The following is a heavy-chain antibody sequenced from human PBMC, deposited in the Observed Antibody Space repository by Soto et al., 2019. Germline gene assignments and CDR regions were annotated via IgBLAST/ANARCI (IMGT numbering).Heavy chain of an antibody. CDR1: GFTFSDYA. Sequence: EVQLVESGGAWVQPGGSLRLSCAASGFTFSDYAMNWVRQAPGKGLEWVSSIINSADNTYYANSVKGRFTISRDNSKNTLYLQMNSLRAEDTAVYYCAKYEYTSTWYSFDNWGQGTLVTVSS. CDR2: IINSADNT. D-gene: IGHD6-13*01. J-gene: IGHJ4*02. CDR3: AKYEYTSTWYSFDN. V-gene: IGHV3-23*04.